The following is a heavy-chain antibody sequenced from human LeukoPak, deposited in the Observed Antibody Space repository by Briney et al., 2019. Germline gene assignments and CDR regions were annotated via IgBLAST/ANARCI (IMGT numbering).Heavy chain of an antibody. V-gene: IGHV3-23*01. CDR3: AKDYPSAMIVVAWYFDY. J-gene: IGHJ4*02. D-gene: IGHD3-22*01. CDR2: ISGSGGST. CDR1: GFTFSSYA. Sequence: GGSLRLSCAASGFTFSSYAMSWVRQAPGKGLEWVSAISGSGGSTYYADSVKGRFTISRDNSKNTLYLQMNSLRAEDTAVYYCAKDYPSAMIVVAWYFDYWGQGTLVTVSS.